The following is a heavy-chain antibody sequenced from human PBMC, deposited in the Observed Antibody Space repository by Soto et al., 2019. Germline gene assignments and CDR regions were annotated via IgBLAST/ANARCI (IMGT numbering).Heavy chain of an antibody. V-gene: IGHV3-21*01. CDR2: ISLSSSYT. CDR1: GFTFNSQT. Sequence: RRSCEASGFTFNSQTMHWVRQAPGMRPEWISSISLSSSYTYYAESVKGRFTISRDNAKNSLFLQMNSLAVEDTAVYYCARPIFGPLMDVWGRGTTVTVSS. J-gene: IGHJ6*02. D-gene: IGHD3-3*01. CDR3: ARPIFGPLMDV.